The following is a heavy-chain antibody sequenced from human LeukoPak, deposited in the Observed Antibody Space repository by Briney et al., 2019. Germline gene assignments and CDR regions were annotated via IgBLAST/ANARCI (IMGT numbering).Heavy chain of an antibody. CDR3: ARASPIAAAGESWFDP. CDR2: IYYSGST. J-gene: IGHJ5*02. CDR1: GGSLSSGDYY. V-gene: IGHV4-30-4*08. D-gene: IGHD6-13*01. Sequence: SETLSLTCTVSGGSLSSGDYYWSWIRQPPGKGLEWIGYIYYSGSTYYNPSLKSRVTISVDTSKNQFSLKLSSVTAADTAVYYCARASPIAAAGESWFDPWGQGTLVTVSS.